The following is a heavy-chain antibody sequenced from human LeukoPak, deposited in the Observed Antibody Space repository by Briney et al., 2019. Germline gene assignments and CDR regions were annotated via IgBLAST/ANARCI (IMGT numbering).Heavy chain of an antibody. D-gene: IGHD2-15*01. CDR3: ARGTLVVVVAATQTYFDY. CDR1: IYSISSGYY. CDR2: IYHSGST. Sequence: SETLSLTCTVSIYSISSGYYWGWIRQPPGKGLEWIGSIYHSGSTYYNPSLRSRVTISVDTSKNQFSLKLSSVTAADTAVYYCARGTLVVVVAATQTYFDYWGQGTLVTVSS. V-gene: IGHV4-38-2*02. J-gene: IGHJ4*02.